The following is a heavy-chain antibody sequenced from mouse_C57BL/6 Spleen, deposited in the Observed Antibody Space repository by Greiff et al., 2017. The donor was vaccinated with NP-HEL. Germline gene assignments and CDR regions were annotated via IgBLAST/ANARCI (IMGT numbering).Heavy chain of an antibody. J-gene: IGHJ4*01. V-gene: IGHV3-6*01. CDR2: ISYDGSN. CDR3: ARGGSNYRPYAMDY. D-gene: IGHD2-5*01. CDR1: GYSITSGYY. Sequence: DVKLQESGPGLVKPSQSLSLTCSVTGYSITSGYYWNWIRQFPGNKLEWMGYISYDGSNNYNPSLKNRISITRDTSKNQFFLKLNSVTTEDTATYYCARGGSNYRPYAMDYWGQGTSVTVSS.